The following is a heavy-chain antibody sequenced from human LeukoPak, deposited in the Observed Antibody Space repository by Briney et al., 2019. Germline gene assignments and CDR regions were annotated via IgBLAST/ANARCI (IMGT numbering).Heavy chain of an antibody. D-gene: IGHD2-2*01. CDR1: GGSITNYY. CDR2: IYYSGST. J-gene: IGHJ4*02. Sequence: SETLSLNCSLSGGSITNYYWSWIRQPPGKGLEWIGYIYYSGSTNYNPSLKSRVTISVDTSKNQFSLKLSSVTAADTAVYYCARSLSSSVKIDYWGQGTLVTVSS. CDR3: ARSLSSSVKIDY. V-gene: IGHV4-59*01.